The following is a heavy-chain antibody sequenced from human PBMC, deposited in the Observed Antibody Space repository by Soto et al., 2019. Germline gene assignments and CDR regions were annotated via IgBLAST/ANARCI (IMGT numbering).Heavy chain of an antibody. CDR2: IYYSGST. Sequence: PSETLSLTCTVSGGSISSGGYYWSWIRQHPGKGLEWIGYIYYSGSTYYNPSLKSRVTISVDTSKNQFSLKLSSVTAADTAVYYCAREAYGGSLYDWGQGTLVTVSS. J-gene: IGHJ4*02. CDR3: AREAYGGSLYD. V-gene: IGHV4-31*03. D-gene: IGHD2-15*01. CDR1: GGSISSGGYY.